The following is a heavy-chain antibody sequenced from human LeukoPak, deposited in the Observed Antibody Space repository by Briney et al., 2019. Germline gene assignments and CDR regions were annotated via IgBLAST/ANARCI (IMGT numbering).Heavy chain of an antibody. J-gene: IGHJ3*02. D-gene: IGHD4-17*01. CDR1: GFTFSSYW. CDR3: ARGKDDYGDLRVLDAFDI. Sequence: GSLRLSCAASGFTFSSYWMHWVRQAPGKGLVWVSRINTDGSSTSYADSVKGRFTISRDNAKNTLYLQMNSLRAEDTAVYYCARGKDDYGDLRVLDAFDIWGQGTMVTVSS. CDR2: INTDGSST. V-gene: IGHV3-74*01.